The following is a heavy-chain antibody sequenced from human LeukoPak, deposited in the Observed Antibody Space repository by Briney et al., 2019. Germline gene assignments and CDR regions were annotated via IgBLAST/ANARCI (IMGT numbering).Heavy chain of an antibody. CDR2: IILIFGTA. CDR1: GGSFSSYA. J-gene: IGHJ5*02. CDR3: ARKADMITFGGVIGLFDP. D-gene: IGHD3-16*02. Sequence: ASVKVSCKASGGSFSSYANSWLRQAPAQGLEWVGGIILIFGTANYAHKFQGRVTITTDESTSTAYMELSSLRSEDTAVYYCARKADMITFGGVIGLFDPWGQGTLVTVSS. V-gene: IGHV1-69*05.